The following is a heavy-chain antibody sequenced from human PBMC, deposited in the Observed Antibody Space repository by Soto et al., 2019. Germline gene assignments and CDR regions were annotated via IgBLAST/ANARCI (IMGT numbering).Heavy chain of an antibody. CDR2: IGDSGAST. V-gene: IGHV3-23*01. J-gene: IGHJ6*04. CDR3: AKGVELDV. Sequence: EVLLLESGGGLVQPGGSLRLSCEASGFSFSSFAMNWVRQAPGKGLEWVSAIGDSGASTYYADSVKGRFTISRDNSRNTLYLQLTSLRADDTAVYYCAKGVELDVWGNWTTVTVSS. CDR1: GFSFSSFA. D-gene: IGHD1-26*01.